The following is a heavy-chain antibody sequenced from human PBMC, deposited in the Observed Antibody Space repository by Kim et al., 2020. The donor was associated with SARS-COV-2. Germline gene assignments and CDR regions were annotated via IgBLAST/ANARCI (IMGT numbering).Heavy chain of an antibody. V-gene: IGHV3-21*01. Sequence: GGSLRLSCAASGFTFSSYSMNWVRQAPGKGLEWVSSISSSSSYIYYADSVKGRFTISRDNAKNSLYLQMNSLRAEDTAVYYCARDGVVPADDKKHGYWGQGTLVTVSS. CDR2: ISSSSSYI. D-gene: IGHD2-2*01. CDR3: ARDGVVPADDKKHGY. J-gene: IGHJ4*02. CDR1: GFTFSSYS.